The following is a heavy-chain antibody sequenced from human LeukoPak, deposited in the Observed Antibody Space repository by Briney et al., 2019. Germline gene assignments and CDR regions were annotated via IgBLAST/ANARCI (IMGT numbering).Heavy chain of an antibody. J-gene: IGHJ3*02. D-gene: IGHD2-2*01. CDR1: GYSFTSYW. Sequence: GESLKISCKGSGYSFTSYWIGWVRQMPGKGLEWMGIIYPSDSGTRYSPSFQGQVTISADKSINTAYLQWSSLKASDTAMYYCARPERASWGRVDIWGQGTMVTVSS. CDR2: IYPSDSGT. CDR3: ARPERASWGRVDI. V-gene: IGHV5-51*01.